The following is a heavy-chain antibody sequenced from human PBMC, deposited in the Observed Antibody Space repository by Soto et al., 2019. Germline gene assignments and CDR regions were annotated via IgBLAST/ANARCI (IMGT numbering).Heavy chain of an antibody. D-gene: IGHD4-17*01. J-gene: IGHJ6*02. CDR2: INPSGDT. Sequence: ASVKASCKASGDTFTSYYMQWLRQDPGKGFEWMGIINPSGDTNYAQKLQGRVTMTTDTSTSTAYMELRSLRSDDTAVYYCARDRLRDPSYYYYYGMDVWGQGTTVTVSS. CDR1: GDTFTSYY. CDR3: ARDRLRDPSYYYYYGMDV. V-gene: IGHV1-46*01.